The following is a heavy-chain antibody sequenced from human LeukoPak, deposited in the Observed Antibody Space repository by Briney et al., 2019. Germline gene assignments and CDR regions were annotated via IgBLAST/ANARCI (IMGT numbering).Heavy chain of an antibody. Sequence: ASVKVSCKASGYSFTSNCIHWVRQAPGQGLEWMGMIYPRDGSTSYAQKFQGRVTMTRNTSISTAYMELSSLRSEDTAVYYCARGALAYAFDIWGQGTMVTVSS. CDR3: ARGALAYAFDI. CDR1: GYSFTSNC. J-gene: IGHJ3*02. V-gene: IGHV1-46*01. CDR2: IYPRDGST.